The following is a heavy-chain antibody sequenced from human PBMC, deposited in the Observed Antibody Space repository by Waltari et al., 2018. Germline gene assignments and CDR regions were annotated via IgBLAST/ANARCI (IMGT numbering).Heavy chain of an antibody. J-gene: IGHJ2*01. CDR1: GGTFSSYA. CDR2: IIPIFGTA. Sequence: QVQLVQSGAEVKKPGSSVKVSCKASGGTFSSYAISWVRPAPGQGLEWMGGIIPIFGTANYAQKFQGRVTITADESTSTAYMELSSLRSEDTAVYYCARPDCSGGSCYSNLNWYFDLWGRGTLVTVSS. V-gene: IGHV1-69*13. D-gene: IGHD2-15*01. CDR3: ARPDCSGGSCYSNLNWYFDL.